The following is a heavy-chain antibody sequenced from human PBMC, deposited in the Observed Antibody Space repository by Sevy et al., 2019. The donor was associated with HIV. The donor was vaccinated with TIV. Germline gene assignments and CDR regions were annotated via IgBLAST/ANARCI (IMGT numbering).Heavy chain of an antibody. CDR3: AREGCTKPHDY. CDR2: LSFGCGEI. Sequence: GGSLRLSCAASGFTFSKYSMSWVRQPPGKGLEWVSTLSFGCGEINYADSVKGRFTTSRDNSKNSLYLQMNNLRAEDTAVYYCAREGCTKPHDYWGQGTLVTVSS. J-gene: IGHJ4*02. CDR1: GFTFSKYS. D-gene: IGHD2-8*01. V-gene: IGHV3-23*01.